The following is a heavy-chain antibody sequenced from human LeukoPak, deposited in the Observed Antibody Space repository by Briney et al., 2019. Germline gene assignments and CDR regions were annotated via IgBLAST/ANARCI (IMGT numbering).Heavy chain of an antibody. CDR1: GFTFTSSW. D-gene: IGHD3-10*01. V-gene: IGHV3-7*01. CDR3: AREPGIGYAFDI. J-gene: IGHJ3*02. Sequence: GGSLRLSCVVSGFTFTSSWMTWVRRAPGKGLEWVANIKQDGSEKHYVDSVKGRFTISRDNAKNSLYLQMNSLRAEDTAVYYCAREPGIGYAFDIWGQGTVVTVSS. CDR2: IKQDGSEK.